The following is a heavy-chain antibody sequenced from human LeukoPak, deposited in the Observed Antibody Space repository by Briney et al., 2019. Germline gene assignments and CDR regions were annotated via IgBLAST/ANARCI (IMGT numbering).Heavy chain of an antibody. Sequence: GGSLRLSCAASGFTFSTYAMSWVRQAPGKGLEWVSVITSGGSGTYYAGSVRGRFTTSRDNSKNMLYLQMSSLRAEDTAVYYCANGGARGMYYFDYWGQGALVTVSS. J-gene: IGHJ4*02. V-gene: IGHV3-23*01. D-gene: IGHD3-10*01. CDR2: ITSGGSGT. CDR1: GFTFSTYA. CDR3: ANGGARGMYYFDY.